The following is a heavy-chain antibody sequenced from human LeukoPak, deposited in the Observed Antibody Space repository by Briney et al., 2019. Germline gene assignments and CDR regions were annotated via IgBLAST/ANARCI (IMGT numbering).Heavy chain of an antibody. D-gene: IGHD6-19*01. Sequence: GGSLRLSCAASGFTFSSYSMNWVRQAPGRGLEWVANISYDGITKNYADSVKGRFTISRDNSKSTLYMQMNSLRVDDTAVYYCARLYSSGWYFDYWGQGTLVTVSS. CDR2: ISYDGITK. CDR3: ARLYSSGWYFDY. J-gene: IGHJ4*02. CDR1: GFTFSSYS. V-gene: IGHV3-30*03.